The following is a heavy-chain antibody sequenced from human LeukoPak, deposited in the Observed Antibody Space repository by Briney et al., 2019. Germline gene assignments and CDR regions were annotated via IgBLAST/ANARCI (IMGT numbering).Heavy chain of an antibody. CDR1: GGSINSSDYY. CDR2: IFYTGIT. Sequence: SETLSLTCTVSGGSINSSDYYWVWIRQPPGKGLEWIGSIFYTGITYYNPSLKSRVTIFIDKSKNQFSLNLSSVTAADTAVYYCARFAAVGCDYWGQGNLVTVSS. CDR3: ARFAAVGCDY. V-gene: IGHV4-39*07. D-gene: IGHD6-13*01. J-gene: IGHJ4*02.